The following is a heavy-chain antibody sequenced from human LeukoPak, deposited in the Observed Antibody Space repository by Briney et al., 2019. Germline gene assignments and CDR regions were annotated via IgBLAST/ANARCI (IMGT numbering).Heavy chain of an antibody. J-gene: IGHJ4*02. Sequence: PGGSLRLSCAGSGFTFDDYAMHWVWQAPGKGLEWLSIISYNGGFTDYADSVKGRFTISRDNAKNSLYLQLDSLRAEDTAIYYCAKVRGKYSSHFFFDYWGQGTLVTVSS. D-gene: IGHD6-19*01. V-gene: IGHV3-9*01. CDR1: GFTFDDYA. CDR2: ISYNGGFT. CDR3: AKVRGKYSSHFFFDY.